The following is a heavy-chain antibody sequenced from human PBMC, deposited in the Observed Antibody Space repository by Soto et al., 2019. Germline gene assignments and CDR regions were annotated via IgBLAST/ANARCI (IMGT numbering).Heavy chain of an antibody. CDR1: GFSFSDYA. CDR3: PKGRAITVYGVDILFDY. CDR2: ISGSGDNT. J-gene: IGHJ4*01. Sequence: GGSLRLSCKASGFSFSDYAMTWVRQAPGKGLEWVSVISGSGDNTFYAASVKGRFAISRDISKNVLYLQMNSLSADHAAVYFCPKGRAITVYGVDILFDYWGLGTLVTAS. D-gene: IGHD3-3*01. V-gene: IGHV3-23*01.